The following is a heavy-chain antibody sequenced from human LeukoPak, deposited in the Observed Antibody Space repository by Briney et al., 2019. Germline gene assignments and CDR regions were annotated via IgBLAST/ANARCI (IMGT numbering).Heavy chain of an antibody. D-gene: IGHD6-13*01. V-gene: IGHV3-48*03. Sequence: GSLRLSCAASGLTFSSYEMNWVRQAPGKGLEWVSSISRSATTIYYADSVKGRFTISRDNAKNSLYLQMNSLRAEDTAVYFCARVGALSSSWLLYWGQGTLVTVSS. CDR2: ISRSATTI. CDR3: ARVGALSSSWLLY. J-gene: IGHJ4*02. CDR1: GLTFSSYE.